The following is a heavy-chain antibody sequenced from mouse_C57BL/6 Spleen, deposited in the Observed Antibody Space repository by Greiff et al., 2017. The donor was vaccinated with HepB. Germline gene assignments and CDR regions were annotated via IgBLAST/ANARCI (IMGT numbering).Heavy chain of an antibody. CDR3: AHYGSSYSTYFDY. CDR2: IHPNSGST. J-gene: IGHJ2*01. Sequence: QVQLQQPGAELVKPGASVKLSCKASGYTFTSYWMHWVKQRPGQGLEWIGMIHPNSGSTNYNEKFKSKATLTLDKSSSTAYMQLSSLTSEDSAVYCCAHYGSSYSTYFDYWGQGTTLTVSS. CDR1: GYTFTSYW. D-gene: IGHD1-1*01. V-gene: IGHV1-64*01.